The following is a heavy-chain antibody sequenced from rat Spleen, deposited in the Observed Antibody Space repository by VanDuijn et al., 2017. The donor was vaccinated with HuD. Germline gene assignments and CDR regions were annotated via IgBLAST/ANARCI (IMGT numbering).Heavy chain of an antibody. CDR2: IIYDGSST. CDR1: GFTFSDYA. Sequence: EVQLVESGGGLVQPGRSLKLSCAASGFTFSDYAMAWVRQAPKKGLEWVATIIYDGSSTYYRDSVKGRFTISRDNAKSTLYLQMDSLRSEDTATYYCASLPLGDPGYFDFWGPGTMVTVSS. J-gene: IGHJ1*01. D-gene: IGHD3-5*01. CDR3: ASLPLGDPGYFDF. V-gene: IGHV5-17*01.